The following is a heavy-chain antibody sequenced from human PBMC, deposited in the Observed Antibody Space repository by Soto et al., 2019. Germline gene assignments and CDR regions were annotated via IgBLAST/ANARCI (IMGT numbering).Heavy chain of an antibody. D-gene: IGHD2-2*02. V-gene: IGHV5-10-1*01. Sequence: GESVKISCKGSGYSFTSYCISWVRQMPWKGLEWMGRIDPSDSYTNYSPSFQGHVTISADKSISTAYLQWSSLKASDTAMYYCARLGYCSSTSCHTGRGFGSAYWFDPWGPGTLITVSS. CDR2: IDPSDSYT. CDR3: ARLGYCSSTSCHTGRGFGSAYWFDP. CDR1: GYSFTSYC. J-gene: IGHJ5*02.